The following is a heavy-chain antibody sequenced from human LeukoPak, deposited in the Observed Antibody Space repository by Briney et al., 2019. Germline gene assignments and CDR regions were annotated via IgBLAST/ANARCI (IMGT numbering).Heavy chain of an antibody. J-gene: IGHJ6*02. CDR3: ARGGIGNGSGKVLYYYYYYGMDV. CDR1: GGSFSGYY. V-gene: IGHV4-34*01. Sequence: PSETLSLTCAVYGGSFSGYYWSWIRQPPGKGLEWIGEINHSGSTNYNPSLKSRVTISVDTSKNQFSLKLSSVTAADTAVYYCARGGIGNGSGKVLYYYYYYGMDVWGQGTMVTVSS. D-gene: IGHD3-10*01. CDR2: INHSGST.